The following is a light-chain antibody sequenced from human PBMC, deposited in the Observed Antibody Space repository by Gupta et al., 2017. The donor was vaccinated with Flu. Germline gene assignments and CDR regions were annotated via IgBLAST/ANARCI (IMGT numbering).Light chain of an antibody. J-gene: IGKJ4*01. CDR3: QHRRSWPLT. CDR1: QSVSSN. Sequence: EIVLTQSPATLSLSPGERATLSCRASQSVSSNLAWYQQKPGQAPRLLIYDASNRATGIPARFSGSGSGTDFTLTISKVEPEDFAIYFCQHRRSWPLTFGGGTKVEIK. V-gene: IGKV3-11*01. CDR2: DAS.